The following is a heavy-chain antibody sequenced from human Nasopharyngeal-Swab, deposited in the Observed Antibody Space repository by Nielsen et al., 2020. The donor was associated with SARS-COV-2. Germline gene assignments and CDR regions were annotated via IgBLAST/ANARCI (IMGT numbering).Heavy chain of an antibody. J-gene: IGHJ4*02. Sequence: WIRQPPGKGLEYVSAISSNGGSTYYADSVKGRFTISRDNSKNTLYLQMGSLRAEDMAVYYCARDPADYDSSGYMISWGQGTLVTVSS. CDR2: ISSNGGST. V-gene: IGHV3-64*02. CDR3: ARDPADYDSSGYMIS. D-gene: IGHD3-22*01.